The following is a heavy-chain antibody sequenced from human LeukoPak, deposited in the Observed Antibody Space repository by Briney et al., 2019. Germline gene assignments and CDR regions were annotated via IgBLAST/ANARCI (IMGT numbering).Heavy chain of an antibody. CDR2: ISYDGSNK. Sequence: GGSLRLSCAASGFTFSSYAMHWVRQAPGKGLERVAVISYDGSNKYYADSVKGRFTISRDNSKNTLYLQMNSLRAEDTAVYYCASGGPGIAAAGRSYYYGMDVWGQGTTVTVSS. J-gene: IGHJ6*02. CDR3: ASGGPGIAAAGRSYYYGMDV. V-gene: IGHV3-30-3*01. D-gene: IGHD6-13*01. CDR1: GFTFSSYA.